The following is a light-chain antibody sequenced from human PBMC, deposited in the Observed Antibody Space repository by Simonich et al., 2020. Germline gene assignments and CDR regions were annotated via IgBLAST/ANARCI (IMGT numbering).Light chain of an antibody. Sequence: DIVMTQTPLSLSVTPGQPASISCKSSQSLLHRDGKTYLYWYLQKPGQSPQLLIYEVPSRFAGVPDRFSGSGSGTDFTLKISRVEAEDVGVYYCMQGIQLPLTFGGGTKVEIK. J-gene: IGKJ4*01. CDR2: EVP. CDR3: MQGIQLPLT. CDR1: QSLLHRDGKTY. V-gene: IGKV2-29*02.